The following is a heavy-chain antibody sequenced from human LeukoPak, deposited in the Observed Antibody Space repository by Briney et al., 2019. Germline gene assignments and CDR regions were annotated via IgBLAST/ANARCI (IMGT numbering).Heavy chain of an antibody. D-gene: IGHD5-12*01. J-gene: IGHJ4*02. CDR1: GITFSKYW. CDR3: ARDLGHSGYDLYDY. CDR2: MKHDGNEK. Sequence: PGGSLRLSCVDSGITFSKYWMNWVRQAPGKGLEWVANMKHDGNEKHYVGSVEGRFTISRDNAKSSLYLQMNNLRAEDTAVYYCARDLGHSGYDLYDYWGQGTLVTVSS. V-gene: IGHV3-7*01.